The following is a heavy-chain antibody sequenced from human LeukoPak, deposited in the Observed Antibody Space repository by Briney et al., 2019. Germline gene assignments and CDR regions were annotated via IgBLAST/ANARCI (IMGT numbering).Heavy chain of an antibody. CDR2: SGSGGST. J-gene: IGHJ4*02. Sequence: PGGSLRLSCAASGFTFRSYDMSWVRQAPGKGLEWVISGSGGSTYYADSVKGRFTISRDNSKNTLYLQMNSLRAEDTAVYYCAKGQEWELPSYFDYWGQGTLVTVSS. CDR3: AKGQEWELPSYFDY. D-gene: IGHD1-26*01. CDR1: GFTFRSYD. V-gene: IGHV3-23*01.